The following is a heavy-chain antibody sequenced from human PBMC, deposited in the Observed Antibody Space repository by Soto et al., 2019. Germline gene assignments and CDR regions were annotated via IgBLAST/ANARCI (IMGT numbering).Heavy chain of an antibody. Sequence: GGPLRLSCAASGFTVSSNYMSWVRQAPGKGLEWVSVIYSGGSTYYADSVKGRFTISRDNSKNTLYLQMNSLRAEDTAVYYCARETDDDAFDIWGQGTMVTVSS. CDR3: ARETDDDAFDI. CDR2: IYSGGST. CDR1: GFTVSSNY. V-gene: IGHV3-66*01. J-gene: IGHJ3*02.